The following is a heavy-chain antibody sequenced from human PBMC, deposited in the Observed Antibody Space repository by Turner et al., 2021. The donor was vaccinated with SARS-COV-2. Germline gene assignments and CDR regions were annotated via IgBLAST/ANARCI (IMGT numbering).Heavy chain of an antibody. CDR2: IYYSGST. J-gene: IGHJ4*02. CDR1: GGSISDYY. Sequence: VQLPESGPGLVKPSETPSPTRTVSGGSISDYYWNWIRQPPGKGLEWIGYIYYSGSTNYNPPLKSRVTISVDTSKNQFSLKLSSVTAADTAVYYCARGLYFDWLPDYWGQGTLVTVSS. CDR3: ARGLYFDWLPDY. V-gene: IGHV4-59*01. D-gene: IGHD3-9*01.